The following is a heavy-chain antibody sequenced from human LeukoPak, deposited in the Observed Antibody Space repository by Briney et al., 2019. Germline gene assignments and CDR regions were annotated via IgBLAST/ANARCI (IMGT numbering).Heavy chain of an antibody. Sequence: ASVKVSCKASGYTFTGYYMHWVRQAPGQGLEWMGWINPNSGGTNYAQKFQGRVTMTRDTSISTAYMELSRLRSDDTAVYYCATQLLSQNWFDPWGQGTLVTASS. V-gene: IGHV1-2*02. J-gene: IGHJ5*02. CDR1: GYTFTGYY. CDR3: ATQLLSQNWFDP. CDR2: INPNSGGT. D-gene: IGHD2-2*01.